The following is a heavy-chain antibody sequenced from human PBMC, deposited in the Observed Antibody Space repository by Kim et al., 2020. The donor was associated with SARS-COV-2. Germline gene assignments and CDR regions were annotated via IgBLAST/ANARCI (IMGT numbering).Heavy chain of an antibody. CDR1: GFTFSSYS. CDR3: AREGRITIFGVVIPKDYYMDV. CDR2: ISSSSSYI. Sequence: GGSLRLSCAASGFTFSSYSMNWVRQAPGKWLEWVSSISSSSSYIYYADSVKGRLTISRDNAKNSLYLQMNSLRAEDTAVYYCAREGRITIFGVVIPKDYYMDVWGKGTTVTVSS. V-gene: IGHV3-21*01. J-gene: IGHJ6*03. D-gene: IGHD3-3*01.